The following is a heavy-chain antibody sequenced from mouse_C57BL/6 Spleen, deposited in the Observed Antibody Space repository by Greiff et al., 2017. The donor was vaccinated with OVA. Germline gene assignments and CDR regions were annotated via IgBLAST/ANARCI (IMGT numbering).Heavy chain of an antibody. CDR2: FYPGSGSI. J-gene: IGHJ2*01. CDR1: GYTFTEYT. Sequence: VKLMESGAELVKPGASVKLSCKASGYTFTEYTIHWVKQRSGQGLEWIGWFYPGSGSIKYNEKFKDKATLTADKSSSTVYMELSRLTSEDSAVYFCARHEDYYGSSGYFDYWGQGTTLTVSS. V-gene: IGHV1-62-2*01. CDR3: ARHEDYYGSSGYFDY. D-gene: IGHD1-1*01.